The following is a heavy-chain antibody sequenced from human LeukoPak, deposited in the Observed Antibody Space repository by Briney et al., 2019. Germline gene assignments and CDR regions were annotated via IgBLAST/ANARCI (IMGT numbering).Heavy chain of an antibody. CDR1: GGSISSYY. J-gene: IGHJ5*02. Sequence: SETLSLTCTVFGGSISSYYWSWIRQPPGKGLEWIGYIYYSGSTNYNPSLKSRVTISVDTSKNQFSLKLSSVTAADTAVYYCARHSGSYSNWFDPWGQGTLVTVSS. V-gene: IGHV4-59*08. CDR3: ARHSGSYSNWFDP. D-gene: IGHD1-26*01. CDR2: IYYSGST.